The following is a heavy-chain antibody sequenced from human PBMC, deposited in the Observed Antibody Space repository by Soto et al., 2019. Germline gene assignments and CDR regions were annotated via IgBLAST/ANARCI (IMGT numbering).Heavy chain of an antibody. CDR1: GDTFTFYS. V-gene: IGHV1-69*02. J-gene: IGHJ4*02. CDR3: ASSYGSGYRAFDY. D-gene: IGHD3-10*01. Sequence: QVQLVQSGAEVKKPGSSVRVSCKASGDTFTFYSINWVRQAAGLGLEWVGRINPILSMSNYAQRFQGRVTMTAAKSTSTAYMELSSLRSEDTAMYYCASSYGSGYRAFDYWGQGALVTVSS. CDR2: INPILSMS.